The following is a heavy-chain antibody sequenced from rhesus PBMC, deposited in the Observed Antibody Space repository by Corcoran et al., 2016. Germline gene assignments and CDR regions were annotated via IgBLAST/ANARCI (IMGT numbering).Heavy chain of an antibody. D-gene: IGHD3-9*01. J-gene: IGHJ4*01. CDR3: ARVSYGNSYNGC. CDR1: GGFLSSTNW. V-gene: IGHV4-93*01. Sequence: HVQLQEPGPAVVKPQETLSLTCAVSGGFLSSTNWWSWIRQSPGKGLELIGGNFGRGGYPECNPALKGGVTISKATSTNQFSLKMSSVTAADTAVYYCARVSYGNSYNGCWSQGVLVTVSS. CDR2: NFGRGGYP.